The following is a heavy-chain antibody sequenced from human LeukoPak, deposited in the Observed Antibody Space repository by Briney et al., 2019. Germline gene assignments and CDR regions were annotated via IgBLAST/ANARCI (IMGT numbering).Heavy chain of an antibody. CDR3: ASDIVVVQAAIGSAFDI. Sequence: GGSLTLSCAASGFTFSSYSMNWVRQAPGKGLEWVSSISSSSSYIYYADSVKGRLTISRDNAKNSRYLQMNSLRAEDTAVYYCASDIVVVQAAIGSAFDIWGQGKMVTVSS. CDR1: GFTFSSYS. J-gene: IGHJ3*02. CDR2: ISSSSSYI. D-gene: IGHD2-2*02. V-gene: IGHV3-21*01.